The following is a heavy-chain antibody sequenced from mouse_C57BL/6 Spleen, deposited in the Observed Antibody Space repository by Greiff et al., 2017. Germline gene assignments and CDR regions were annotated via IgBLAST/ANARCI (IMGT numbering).Heavy chain of an antibody. CDR1: GYTFTSYW. CDR3: ARPTGTRWYFDV. Sequence: QVQLKESGAELVKPGASVKLSCKASGYTFTSYWMHWVKQRPGQGLEWIGMIHPNSGSTNYNEKFKSKATLTVDKSSSTAYMQLSSLTSEDSAVYYCARPTGTRWYFDVWGTGTTVTVSS. CDR2: IHPNSGST. D-gene: IGHD4-1*02. V-gene: IGHV1-64*01. J-gene: IGHJ1*03.